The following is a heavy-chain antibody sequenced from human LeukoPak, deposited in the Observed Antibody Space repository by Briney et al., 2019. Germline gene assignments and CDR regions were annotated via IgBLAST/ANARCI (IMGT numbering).Heavy chain of an antibody. CDR2: TYYRSKWYN. CDR1: GYSFSSNSAA. J-gene: IGHJ6*02. CDR3: ARKTTVTTSYYYGMDV. D-gene: IGHD4-17*01. Sequence: SQTLSLTCAISGYSFSSNSAAWNWIRQSPSRGLEWLGRTYYRSKWYNDYAVSVKSRITINPDTSKNQFSLQLNSVTPEDTAVYYCARKTTVTTSYYYGMDVWGQGTTVTVSS. V-gene: IGHV6-1*01.